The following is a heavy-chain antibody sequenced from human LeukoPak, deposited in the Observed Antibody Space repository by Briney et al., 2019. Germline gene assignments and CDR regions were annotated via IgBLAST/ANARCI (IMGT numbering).Heavy chain of an antibody. CDR2: FDPEDGET. J-gene: IGHJ4*02. V-gene: IGHV1-24*01. CDR3: ARVRDLAYCGGDCYRYFDY. Sequence: GASVKVSCKVSGYTLTELSMHWVRQAPGKGLEWMGGFDPEDGETIYAQKFQGRVTMTEDTSTDTAYMELSSLRSDDTAVYYCARVRDLAYCGGDCYRYFDYWGQGTLVTVSS. D-gene: IGHD2-21*02. CDR1: GYTLTELS.